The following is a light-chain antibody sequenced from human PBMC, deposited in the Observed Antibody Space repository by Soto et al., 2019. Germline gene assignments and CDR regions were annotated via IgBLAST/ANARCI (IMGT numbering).Light chain of an antibody. CDR2: GAS. CDR1: QSVGSN. V-gene: IGKV3-15*01. J-gene: IGKJ1*01. Sequence: EVVMTQSPATLSVSPGERATLACRASQSVGSNFAWYQQKPVQAPRLLIYGASTRATDIPGRFSGSGSWTEFTPTISSLQSEDFAVYYCQQYNNWPRTFGQGTKVEIK. CDR3: QQYNNWPRT.